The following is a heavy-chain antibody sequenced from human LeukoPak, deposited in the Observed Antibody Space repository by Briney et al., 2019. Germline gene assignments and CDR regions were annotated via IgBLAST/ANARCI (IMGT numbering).Heavy chain of an antibody. D-gene: IGHD2-15*01. Sequence: GGSLSLSCAASGFPPSSYSINWVRQAPGKGLEWVSYISSSGSAIYYVDSVKGRFTVSRDNAKNSLFLQMNSPRAEDTAVYYCVRVKGSYCDYWGQGALVTVSS. V-gene: IGHV3-48*01. CDR2: ISSSGSAI. CDR1: GFPPSSYS. J-gene: IGHJ4*02. CDR3: VRVKGSYCDY.